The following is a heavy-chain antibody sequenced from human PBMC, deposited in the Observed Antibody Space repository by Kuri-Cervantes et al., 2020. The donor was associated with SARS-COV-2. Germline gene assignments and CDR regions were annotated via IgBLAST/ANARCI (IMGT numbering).Heavy chain of an antibody. V-gene: IGHV3-23*01. CDR2: ISGSGGST. Sequence: GESLKISCAASGFTFSNYAMNWVRQAPGKGLEWVSGISGSGGSTYYAAPVKGRFTISRDDSKNTLYLQMNSLKTEDTAVYYCTTGEPMTTVKDVWGKGTTVTVSS. J-gene: IGHJ6*04. CDR3: TTGEPMTTVKDV. D-gene: IGHD4-17*01. CDR1: GFTFSNYA.